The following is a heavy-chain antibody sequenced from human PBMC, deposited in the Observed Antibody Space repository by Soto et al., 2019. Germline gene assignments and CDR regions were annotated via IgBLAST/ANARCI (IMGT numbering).Heavy chain of an antibody. Sequence: QLQLQESGPGLVKPSETLSLTCTVSGGSMRSTASYWGWIRQPPGKGLEWIGSIYYSVSTLDNPALKSRVTASVDPSKNQFSLRLTSVTAADTAVYYCARHFVTALTEYYFDFWGQGTLVTVSS. CDR3: ARHFVTALTEYYFDF. J-gene: IGHJ4*02. CDR2: IYYSVST. CDR1: GGSMRSTASY. D-gene: IGHD2-21*02. V-gene: IGHV4-39*01.